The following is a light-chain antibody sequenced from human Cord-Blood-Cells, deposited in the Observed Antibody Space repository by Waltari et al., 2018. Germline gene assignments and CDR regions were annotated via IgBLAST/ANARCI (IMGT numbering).Light chain of an antibody. Sequence: QPALTQRASVSGSPGQSITISCSGTSTAVGRYNLVSWYQQHPGKPPQPLLYEGSKPPSVVSTRFSGAKSGNPASLTISGRQPEDGADYLCCSSAGSTTYGFGTGTKVTDL. CDR3: CSSAGSTTYG. J-gene: IGLJ1*01. CDR1: STAVGRYNL. V-gene: IGLV2-23*01. CDR2: EGS.